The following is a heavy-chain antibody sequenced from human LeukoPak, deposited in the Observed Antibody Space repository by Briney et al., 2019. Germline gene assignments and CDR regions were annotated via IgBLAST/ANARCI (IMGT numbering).Heavy chain of an antibody. CDR1: GFTFGSYS. Sequence: PGGSLRLSCTASGFTFGSYSMTWVRQAPGKGLEWVANIRQDGSETHYVDSMKGRFTISRDNAKNSLYLQMNSLRAEDTAVYYCARDAIAAAGLNWFDPWGQGTLVTVSS. J-gene: IGHJ5*02. V-gene: IGHV3-7*01. CDR2: IRQDGSET. CDR3: ARDAIAAAGLNWFDP. D-gene: IGHD6-13*01.